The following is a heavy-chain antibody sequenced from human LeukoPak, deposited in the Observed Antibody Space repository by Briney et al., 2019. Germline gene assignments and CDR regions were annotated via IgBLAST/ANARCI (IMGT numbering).Heavy chain of an antibody. Sequence: PSETLSLTCTVSGGSISSYYWSWIRQPPGKGLEWIGYIYYSGSTNYNPSLKSRVTISVDTSKNQFSLKLSSVTAADTAAYYCAGNYYDSSGYLDWGQGTLVTVSS. V-gene: IGHV4-59*08. CDR3: AGNYYDSSGYLD. J-gene: IGHJ4*02. CDR1: GGSISSYY. CDR2: IYYSGST. D-gene: IGHD3-22*01.